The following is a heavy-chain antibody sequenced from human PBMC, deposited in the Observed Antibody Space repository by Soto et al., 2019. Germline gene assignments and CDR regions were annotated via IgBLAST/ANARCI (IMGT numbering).Heavy chain of an antibody. CDR1: GFTFSNFG. J-gene: IGHJ3*02. Sequence: GGSLRLSCEASGFTFSNFGMNWVRQAPGKGLEWVARVWYDGSSKYYVDSVKGRFTISRDNAKDSLHLQMNSLRAEDTAVYYCARGGGYYDTSGYNRDTFDMWGQGTMVTVSS. V-gene: IGHV3-33*01. CDR3: ARGGGYYDTSGYNRDTFDM. D-gene: IGHD3-22*01. CDR2: VWYDGSSK.